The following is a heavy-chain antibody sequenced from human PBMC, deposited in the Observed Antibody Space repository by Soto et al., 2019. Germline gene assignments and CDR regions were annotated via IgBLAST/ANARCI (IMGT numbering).Heavy chain of an antibody. CDR1: GFTFSSYS. J-gene: IGHJ6*03. Sequence: EVQLVESGGGLVQPGGSLRLSCAASGFTFSSYSMNWVRQAPGKGLEWVSYISSSSSTIYYADSVKGRFTISRDNAKNALYLQMNSLRAEDTAVSYCARAPDSGDYGLSYYYDYMDVWGKGPTVTVSS. CDR2: ISSSSSTI. CDR3: ARAPDSGDYGLSYYYDYMDV. D-gene: IGHD4-17*01. V-gene: IGHV3-48*01.